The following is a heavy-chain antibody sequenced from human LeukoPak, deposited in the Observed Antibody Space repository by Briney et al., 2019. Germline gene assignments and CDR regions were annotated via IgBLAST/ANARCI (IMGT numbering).Heavy chain of an antibody. D-gene: IGHD3-9*01. Sequence: SETLSLTCTVSGGSVSSGSYYWSWIRQPPGKGLEWIGYIYYSGSTNYNPSLKSRVTISVDTSKNQFSLKLSSVTAADTAVYYCARGGYDILTRTYYYYYYGMDVWGKGTTVTVSS. CDR1: GGSVSSGSYY. CDR3: ARGGYDILTRTYYYYYYGMDV. CDR2: IYYSGST. V-gene: IGHV4-61*01. J-gene: IGHJ6*04.